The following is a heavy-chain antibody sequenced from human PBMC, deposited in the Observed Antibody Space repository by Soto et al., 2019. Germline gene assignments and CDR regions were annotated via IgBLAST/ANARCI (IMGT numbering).Heavy chain of an antibody. Sequence: EVQLVESGGGLVQPGGSLRLSCAASGFTVSSNYMSWVRQAPGKGLEWGSVIYSGGSTYYADSVKGRLTISRDNSETTLYLQMYSLRAEDTAVYYCARTCSGGTCSFDYWGQGTRVTVSS. D-gene: IGHD2-15*01. V-gene: IGHV3-66*01. CDR1: GFTVSSNY. CDR3: ARTCSGGTCSFDY. J-gene: IGHJ4*02. CDR2: IYSGGST.